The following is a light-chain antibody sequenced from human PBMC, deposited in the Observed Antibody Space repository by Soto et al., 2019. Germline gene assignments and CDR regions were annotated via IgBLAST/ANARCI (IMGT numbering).Light chain of an antibody. Sequence: EIVLTQSPVTLSLSPGDRATLSCRPSQSVSSFLAWYQQKPGQPPRLLIYDVSNRAAGIPARFSGSGSGTDFTLTISSLQPEDIATYYCQQYDNLPPLTFGGGTKVEIK. J-gene: IGKJ4*01. CDR2: DVS. CDR1: QSVSSF. CDR3: QQYDNLPPLT. V-gene: IGKV3-11*01.